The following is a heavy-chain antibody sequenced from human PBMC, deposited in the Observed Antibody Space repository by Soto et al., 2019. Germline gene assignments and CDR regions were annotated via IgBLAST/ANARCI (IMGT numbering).Heavy chain of an antibody. D-gene: IGHD3-22*01. CDR2: ISSSGSII. CDR1: GFTFSDYY. Sequence: PGGSLRLSCAASGFTFSDYYMSWIRQAPGKGLEWVSYISSSGSIIYYADSVKGRFTISRDNAKNSLYLQMNSLRAEDTAVYYCARDLGYYHSSGYFDFWGQGTMVTVSS. J-gene: IGHJ4*03. CDR3: ARDLGYYHSSGYFDF. V-gene: IGHV3-11*01.